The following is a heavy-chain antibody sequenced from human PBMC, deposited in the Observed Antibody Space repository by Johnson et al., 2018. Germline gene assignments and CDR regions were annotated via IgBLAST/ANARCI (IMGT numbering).Heavy chain of an antibody. Sequence: VQLVESGGGLVQPGRSLRLSCTASGFTFGDYAMSWFRQAPGKGLEWVGFIRSKAYGGTTEYAASVKGRFTISRDESKSIAYLQMNRLKTEDTAVYYCTRDLRADYVWGSYRSNDAFDIWGQGTMVTVSS. CDR3: TRDLRADYVWGSYRSNDAFDI. J-gene: IGHJ3*02. CDR2: IRSKAYGGTT. D-gene: IGHD3-16*02. CDR1: GFTFGDYA. V-gene: IGHV3-49*03.